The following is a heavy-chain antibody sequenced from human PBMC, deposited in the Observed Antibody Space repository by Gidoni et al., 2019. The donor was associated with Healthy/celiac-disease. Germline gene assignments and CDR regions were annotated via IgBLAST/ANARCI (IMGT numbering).Heavy chain of an antibody. J-gene: IGHJ6*02. D-gene: IGHD6-13*01. Sequence: EVQLVESGGGLVQPGGSLRRSFAASGFTVRSNYMSWVRQAPGKGLEWVSVIYSGGSTYYADSVKGRFTISRDNSKNTLYLQMNSLRAEDTAVYYCARDGREQQLVDYYYGMDVWGQGTTVTVSS. CDR2: IYSGGST. CDR1: GFTVRSNY. CDR3: ARDGREQQLVDYYYGMDV. V-gene: IGHV3-66*01.